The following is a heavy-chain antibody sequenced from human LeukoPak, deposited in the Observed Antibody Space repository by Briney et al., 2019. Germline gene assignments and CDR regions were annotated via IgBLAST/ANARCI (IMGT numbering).Heavy chain of an antibody. CDR1: GFTFTKYN. Sequence: PGGSLRLSCSASGFTFTKYNMNWVRQAPGKGLEWVSSISSSSVYKHYADSVKGRFTISRDSATNSVYLQMNTLRGEDTAFYYCARDDLRDEGFDVWGQGTMVTVSS. V-gene: IGHV3-21*04. CDR3: ARDDLRDEGFDV. J-gene: IGHJ3*01. CDR2: ISSSSVYK.